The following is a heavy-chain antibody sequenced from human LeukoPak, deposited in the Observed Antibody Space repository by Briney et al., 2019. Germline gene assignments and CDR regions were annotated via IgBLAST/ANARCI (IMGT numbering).Heavy chain of an antibody. V-gene: IGHV3-30*18. J-gene: IGHJ6*04. CDR2: ISYDGSNK. CDR3: ANQPYYYGSGSYPGMDV. Sequence: PGGSLRLSCAASGFTFSSYGMHWVRQAPGKGLEWVAVISYDGSNKYYADSVKGRFTISRGNPKNTLYLQMNSLRAEDTAVYYCANQPYYYGSGSYPGMDVWGKRTTVTVSS. CDR1: GFTFSSYG. D-gene: IGHD3-10*01.